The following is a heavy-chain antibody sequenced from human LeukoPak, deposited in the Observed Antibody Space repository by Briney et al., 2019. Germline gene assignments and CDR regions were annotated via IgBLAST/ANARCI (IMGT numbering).Heavy chain of an antibody. J-gene: IGHJ3*02. V-gene: IGHV3-7*03. CDR1: GFTFSSYW. D-gene: IGHD5-12*01. CDR2: IKQDGSEK. CDR3: ATANSGYRTGAFDI. Sequence: GGSLRLSCAASGFTFSSYWMSWVRQAPGKGLEWVANIKQDGSEKYYVDSVKGRFTISRDNAKNSLYLQMNSLRAEDTAVYYCATANSGYRTGAFDIWGQGTMVTVSS.